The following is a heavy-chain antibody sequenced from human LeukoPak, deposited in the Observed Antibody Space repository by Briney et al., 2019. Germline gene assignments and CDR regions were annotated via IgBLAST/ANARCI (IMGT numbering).Heavy chain of an antibody. J-gene: IGHJ1*01. CDR2: IYYSGRT. V-gene: IGHV4-39*01. CDR3: ARRRYYDVSGYLE. Sequence: SEPLSLTCSVSGDSVSRSDSYWDWIRQPPGKGLEWIGTIYYSGRTYYSPSLKSRVTMSVDPSNNQFSLNLRSVTAADTALYYCARRRYYDVSGYLEGGQGT. D-gene: IGHD3-22*01. CDR1: GDSVSRSDSY.